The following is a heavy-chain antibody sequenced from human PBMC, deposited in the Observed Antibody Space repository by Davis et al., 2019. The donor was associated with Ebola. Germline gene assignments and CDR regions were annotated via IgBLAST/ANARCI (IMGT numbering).Heavy chain of an antibody. CDR2: INHSGST. CDR3: TGTTRDSGWFIDF. CDR1: GASFSGYY. J-gene: IGHJ4*02. Sequence: SETLSLTFAVYGASFSGYYWSWIRQSPGKGLEWIGEINHSGSTNYNPSLKSRVTISADTSKNQFSLKLNSVTAADTAVYYCTGTTRDSGWFIDFWGRGTRVTVSS. V-gene: IGHV4-34*01. D-gene: IGHD6-19*01.